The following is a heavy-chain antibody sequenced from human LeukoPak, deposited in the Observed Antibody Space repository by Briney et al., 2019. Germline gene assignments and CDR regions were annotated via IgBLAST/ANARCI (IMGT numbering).Heavy chain of an antibody. J-gene: IGHJ3*02. CDR2: ISSNGGST. CDR1: GFTFSSYA. V-gene: IGHV3-64*01. D-gene: IGHD1-14*01. Sequence: SGGSLRLSCAASGFTFSSYAMHWVRQAPGKGLEYVSAISSNGGSTYYANSVKGRFTISRDNSKNTLYLQMGSLRAEDMAVYYCASGKHLGAFDIWGQGTMVTVSS. CDR3: ASGKHLGAFDI.